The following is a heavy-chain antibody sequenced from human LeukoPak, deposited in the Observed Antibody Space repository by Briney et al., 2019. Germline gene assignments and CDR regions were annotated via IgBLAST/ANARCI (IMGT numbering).Heavy chain of an antibody. V-gene: IGHV1-69*13. CDR1: GGTFSSYA. D-gene: IGHD3-3*01. J-gene: IGHJ6*03. CDR2: IIPIFGTA. CDR3: AGTYYDFWSGFSHYQFYMDV. Sequence: SVKVSCKASGGTFSSYAISWVRQAPGQGLEWMGGIIPIFGTANYAQKFQGRVTITADESTSTAYMELSSLRSEDTAVYYCAGTYYDFWSGFSHYQFYMDVWGKGTTVTVSS.